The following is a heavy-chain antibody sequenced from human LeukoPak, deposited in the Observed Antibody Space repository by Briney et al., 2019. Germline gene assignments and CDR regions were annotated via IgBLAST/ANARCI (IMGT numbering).Heavy chain of an antibody. CDR2: INPNSGGT. Sequence: ASVKVSYKASGYTFTGYYMHWVRQAPGQGLEWMGWINPNSGGTNYAQKFQGRVTMTRDTSISTAYMELSRLRSDDTAVYYCARSKPGIAAQSRSAWFDPWGQGTLVTVSS. D-gene: IGHD6-13*01. CDR1: GYTFTGYY. J-gene: IGHJ5*02. V-gene: IGHV1-2*02. CDR3: ARSKPGIAAQSRSAWFDP.